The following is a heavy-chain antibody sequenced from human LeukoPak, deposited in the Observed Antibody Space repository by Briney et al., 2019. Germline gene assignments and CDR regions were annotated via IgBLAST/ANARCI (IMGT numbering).Heavy chain of an antibody. CDR1: GGSISSYH. D-gene: IGHD6-13*01. CDR2: IYYSGST. J-gene: IGHJ5*02. V-gene: IGHV4-59*01. CDR3: ARLKAVAGTADWFDT. Sequence: SETLSLTCTVSGGSISSYHWSWIRQPPGKGLEWIGYIYYSGSTNYNPSLKSRATISIDTSKNQFSLKLSSVTAADTAVYFCARLKAVAGTADWFDTWGQGTLVTVSS.